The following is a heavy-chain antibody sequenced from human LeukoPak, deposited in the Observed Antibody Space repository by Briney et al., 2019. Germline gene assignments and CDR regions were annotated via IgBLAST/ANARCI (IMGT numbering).Heavy chain of an antibody. CDR2: INAGNGDT. D-gene: IGHD6-13*01. V-gene: IGHV1-3*01. J-gene: IGHJ4*02. Sequence: GGPVKVSCKASGYTFTSYAMHWVRQAPGQRLEWMGWINAGNGDTRYSQKFQDRVTITRDTSASTALMELSSLRSEDTAVYYCARGYNTSWSGGADYWGQGTLVTVSS. CDR3: ARGYNTSWSGGADY. CDR1: GYTFTSYA.